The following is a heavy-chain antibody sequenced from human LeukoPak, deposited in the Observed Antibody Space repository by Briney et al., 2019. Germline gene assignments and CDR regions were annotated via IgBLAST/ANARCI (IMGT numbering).Heavy chain of an antibody. CDR1: GGSISSSNW. CDR2: IYHSGST. CDR3: AGEPPRAGIAAAGN. D-gene: IGHD6-13*01. V-gene: IGHV4-4*02. J-gene: IGHJ4*02. Sequence: SGTLSLTCAVSGGSISSSNWWSWVRQPPGKGLEWIGEIYHSGSTNYNPSLKSRVTISVDTAKNQFSLKLSSVTAADTAVYYCAGEPPRAGIAAAGNWGQGTLVTVPS.